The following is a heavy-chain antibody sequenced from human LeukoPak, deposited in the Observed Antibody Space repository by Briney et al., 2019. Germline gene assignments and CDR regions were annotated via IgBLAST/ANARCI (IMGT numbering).Heavy chain of an antibody. J-gene: IGHJ6*03. CDR3: ARPGIAAAGTRKPYYYYYMDV. Sequence: GESLKISCQGSGYSFTSYWIGWVRPMPGKGLEWMGIIYPGDSDTRYSPSFQGQVTISADKSISTAYLQWSSLKASDTAMYYCARPGIAAAGTRKPYYYYYMDVWGKGTTVTVSS. CDR2: IYPGDSDT. D-gene: IGHD6-13*01. CDR1: GYSFTSYW. V-gene: IGHV5-51*01.